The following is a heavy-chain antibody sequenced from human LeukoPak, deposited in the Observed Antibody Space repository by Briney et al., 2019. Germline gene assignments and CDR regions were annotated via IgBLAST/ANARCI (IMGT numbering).Heavy chain of an antibody. CDR3: ARQSRVYGMDV. V-gene: IGHV4-39*01. Sequence: SETLSLTCTVSGGSISSSSYYWGWIRQPLGKGLEWIGSIYYSGSTYYNPSLKSRVTISVDTSKNQFSLKLSSVTAADTAVYYCARQSRVYGMDVWGQGTTVTVSS. CDR1: GGSISSSSYY. J-gene: IGHJ6*02. CDR2: IYYSGST.